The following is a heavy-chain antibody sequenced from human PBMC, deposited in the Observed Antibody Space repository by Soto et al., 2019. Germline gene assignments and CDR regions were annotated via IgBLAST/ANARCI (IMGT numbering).Heavy chain of an antibody. CDR1: GFTFSSYD. Sequence: PVGSLRLSCAASGFTFSSYDMHWVRQATGKGLEWVSAIGTAGDTYYPGSVKGRFTISRENAKNSLYLQMNSLRAGDTAVYYCARDMYSSSWYGGYYYGMDVWGQGTTVTVSS. D-gene: IGHD6-13*01. J-gene: IGHJ6*02. CDR3: ARDMYSSSWYGGYYYGMDV. V-gene: IGHV3-13*01. CDR2: IGTAGDT.